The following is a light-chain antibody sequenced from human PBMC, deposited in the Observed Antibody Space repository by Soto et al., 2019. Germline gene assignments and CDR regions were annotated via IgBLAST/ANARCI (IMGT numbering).Light chain of an antibody. Sequence: EIVLTQFPATLSLSPGERATLSCRASQSVSGYLAWYQQKPGQAPRLLIYDASKRATGIPARFSGSGSGTDFTLTISNLEPEDFAVYYCQQRSNWGLTFGGGTKVEIK. CDR1: QSVSGY. J-gene: IGKJ4*01. CDR3: QQRSNWGLT. CDR2: DAS. V-gene: IGKV3-11*01.